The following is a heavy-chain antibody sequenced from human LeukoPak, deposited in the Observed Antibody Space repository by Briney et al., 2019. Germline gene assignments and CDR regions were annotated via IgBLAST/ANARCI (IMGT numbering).Heavy chain of an antibody. CDR1: GGSVISGSSY. CDR3: ARAFAYYYGSGSYPPEYFQH. J-gene: IGHJ1*01. Sequence: SETLSLTCIVSGGSVISGSSYWGWIRQPPGKGLEWIGNIFYSGSTYYNPSLQSRVTISLDTSKNQFSLKLSSVTAADTAVYYCARAFAYYYGSGSYPPEYFQHWGQGTLVTVSS. CDR2: IFYSGST. V-gene: IGHV4-39*07. D-gene: IGHD3-10*01.